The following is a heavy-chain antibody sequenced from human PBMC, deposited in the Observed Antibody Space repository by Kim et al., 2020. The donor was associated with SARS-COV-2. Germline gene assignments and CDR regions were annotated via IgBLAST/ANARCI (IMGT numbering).Heavy chain of an antibody. Sequence: YAVSVKSRITINPDTSKNQFSLQLNSVTPEDTAVYYCARGTMVRGVGMDVWGQGTTVTVSS. V-gene: IGHV6-1*01. J-gene: IGHJ6*02. CDR3: ARGTMVRGVGMDV. D-gene: IGHD3-10*01.